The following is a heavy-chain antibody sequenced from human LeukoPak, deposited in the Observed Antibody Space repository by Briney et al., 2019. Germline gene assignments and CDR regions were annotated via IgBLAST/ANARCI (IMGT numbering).Heavy chain of an antibody. J-gene: IGHJ4*02. Sequence: GGSLRLSCAASGFTFSDAWMTWVRQAPGKGLEWVGRIKPAKTHGATADYGAPVKGKFTIARDDSTDRLFLQMNSLETEDTAVYFCAREGSLYGYHSFDSWGQGTPVTVST. V-gene: IGHV3-15*01. CDR3: AREGSLYGYHSFDS. D-gene: IGHD5-18*01. CDR1: GFTFSDAW. CDR2: IKPAKTHGATA.